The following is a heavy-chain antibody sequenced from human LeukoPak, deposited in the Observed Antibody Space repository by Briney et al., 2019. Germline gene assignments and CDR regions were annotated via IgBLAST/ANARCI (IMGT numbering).Heavy chain of an antibody. V-gene: IGHV4-59*11. D-gene: IGHD3-10*01. Sequence: PSEALSLACNVSGGSMSGHFWIWSRQPPGKGLEWIGHRDDSGRSNYNPSLRSRVTISIDTSKNQFSLKLNSVTAADTADYYCARAPVVRGVFGWFDFWGQGVLVTVSS. CDR2: RDDSGRS. CDR3: ARAPVVRGVFGWFDF. CDR1: GGSMSGHF. J-gene: IGHJ5*01.